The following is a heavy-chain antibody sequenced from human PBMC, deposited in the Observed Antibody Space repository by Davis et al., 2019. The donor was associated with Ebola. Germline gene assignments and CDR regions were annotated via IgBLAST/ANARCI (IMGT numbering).Heavy chain of an antibody. J-gene: IGHJ2*01. CDR3: ARNQYYYDSSGYYRYFDL. V-gene: IGHV1-69*06. D-gene: IGHD3-22*01. CDR2: IIPIFGTA. Sequence: AASVKVSCKASGGTFSSYAISWVRQAPGQGLEWMGGIIPIFGTANYAQKFQGRVTITADKSTSTAYMELSSLRAEDTAMYYCARNQYYYDSSGYYRYFDLWGRGTLVTVSS. CDR1: GGTFSSYA.